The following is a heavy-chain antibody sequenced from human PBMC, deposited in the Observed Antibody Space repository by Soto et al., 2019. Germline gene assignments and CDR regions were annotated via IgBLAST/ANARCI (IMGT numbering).Heavy chain of an antibody. J-gene: IGHJ6*02. CDR3: ARDSDSNAYYYYGMDV. CDR1: GGSISSGDY. Sequence: SETLSLTCTVSGGSISSGDYWSWIRRHPGKGLEWIGYIFYSGNTYYNPSLKSRVTISVDTSKNQFSLKLSSVTAADTAVYYCARDSDSNAYYYYGMDVWGHGITVTVSS. CDR2: IFYSGNT. V-gene: IGHV4-31*03. D-gene: IGHD4-4*01.